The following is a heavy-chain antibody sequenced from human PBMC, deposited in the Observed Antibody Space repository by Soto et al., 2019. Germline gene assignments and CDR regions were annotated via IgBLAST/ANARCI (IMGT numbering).Heavy chain of an antibody. CDR2: ISSSSSTI. D-gene: IGHD2-21*01. J-gene: IGHJ4*02. Sequence: GGSLRLSCAASGFTFSSYSMNWVRQAPGKGLEWVSYISSSSSTIYYADSVKGRFTISRDNAKNSLYLQMNSLRAEDTAVYYCARDLITGGGDLDYWGQGTLVTVSS. CDR3: ARDLITGGGDLDY. V-gene: IGHV3-48*04. CDR1: GFTFSSYS.